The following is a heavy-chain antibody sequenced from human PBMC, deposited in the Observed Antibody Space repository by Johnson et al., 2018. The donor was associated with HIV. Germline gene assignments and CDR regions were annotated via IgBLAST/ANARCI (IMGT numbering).Heavy chain of an antibody. Sequence: QVQLVESGGGVVQPGRSLRLSCAASGFTFSSYAMHWVRQAPGKGLEWVAVISYDGSNKYYADSVKGRFTISRDNSKNTLYLQMNSMRAEDTAVYYCARDLGPDGAFDIWGQGTMVTVSS. CDR1: GFTFSSYA. V-gene: IGHV3-30*04. CDR3: ARDLGPDGAFDI. J-gene: IGHJ3*02. CDR2: ISYDGSNK. D-gene: IGHD5-24*01.